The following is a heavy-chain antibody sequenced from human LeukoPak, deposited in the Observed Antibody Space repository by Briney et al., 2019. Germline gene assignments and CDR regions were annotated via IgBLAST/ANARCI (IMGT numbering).Heavy chain of an antibody. D-gene: IGHD1-26*01. Sequence: PSETLSLTCTVSGYSISSGYYWGWIRQPPGKGLEWIGSIYHSGSTYYNPSLKSRVTISVDTSKNQFSLKLSSVTAAGTAVYYCARRTVGATPRIDYWGQGTLVTVSS. CDR2: IYHSGST. J-gene: IGHJ4*02. V-gene: IGHV4-38-2*02. CDR1: GYSISSGYY. CDR3: ARRTVGATPRIDY.